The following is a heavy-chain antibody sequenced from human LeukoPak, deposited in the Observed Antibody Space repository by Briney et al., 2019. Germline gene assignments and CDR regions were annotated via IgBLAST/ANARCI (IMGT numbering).Heavy chain of an antibody. CDR2: MNPELGST. J-gene: IGHJ5*01. D-gene: IGHD2-2*01. CDR1: GYTFSNYD. V-gene: IGHV1-8*01. CDR3: TRAIRHQLLSDF. Sequence: GASLKLSCKASGYTFSNYDITWVRQATGQGPEWMGWMNPELGSTGYAQRFQGRVTMTRDSSINTAYMELINLRLEDTAVYYCTRAIRHQLLSDFWGQGTLVTVSS.